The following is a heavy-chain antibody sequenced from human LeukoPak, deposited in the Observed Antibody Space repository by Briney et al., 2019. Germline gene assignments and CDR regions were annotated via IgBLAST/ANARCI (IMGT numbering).Heavy chain of an antibody. V-gene: IGHV1-2*02. Sequence: ASVKVSCKASGYTFTGYYMHWVRQAPGQGFEWMGWINPNSGGTNYAQKFQGRVTMTRDTSISTAYMELSRLRSDDTAVYYCARDSTYYYDSSGYGPSYYFDYWGQGTLVTVSS. CDR1: GYTFTGYY. J-gene: IGHJ4*02. D-gene: IGHD3-22*01. CDR2: INPNSGGT. CDR3: ARDSTYYYDSSGYGPSYYFDY.